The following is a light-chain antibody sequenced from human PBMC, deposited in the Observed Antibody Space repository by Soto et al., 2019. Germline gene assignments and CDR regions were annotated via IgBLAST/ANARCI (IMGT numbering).Light chain of an antibody. V-gene: IGKV3-15*01. J-gene: IGKJ1*01. CDR3: QQYNNWPPWR. CDR2: GAS. CDR1: QSVSSN. Sequence: EIVMTQSPATLSVSPGERATLSCRASQSVSSNLAGYQQKPGQAPRLLIYGASTRATGIPARFSGSGSGTEFTLTIRSLQSEDFAVYYCQQYNNWPPWRFGQGTKGEIK.